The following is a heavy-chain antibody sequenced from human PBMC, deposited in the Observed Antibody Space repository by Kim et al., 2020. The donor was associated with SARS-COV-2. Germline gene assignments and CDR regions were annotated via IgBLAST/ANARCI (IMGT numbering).Heavy chain of an antibody. D-gene: IGHD1-7*01. CDR1: GFTFTSSA. V-gene: IGHV1-58*01. J-gene: IGHJ4*02. Sequence: SVKVSCKASGFTFTSSAVQWVRQARGQRLEWIGWIVVGSGNTNYAQKFQERVTITRDMSTSTAYMELSSLRSEDTAVYYCAADKGHNWNYVPPQSDYWGQGTLVTVSS. CDR3: AADKGHNWNYVPPQSDY. CDR2: IVVGSGNT.